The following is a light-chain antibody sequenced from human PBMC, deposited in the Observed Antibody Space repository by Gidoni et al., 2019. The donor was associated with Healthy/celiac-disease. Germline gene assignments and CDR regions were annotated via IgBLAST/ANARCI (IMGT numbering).Light chain of an antibody. CDR1: QSISSY. Sequence: DIQMTQSPSSLSASVGDRVTIPCRASQSISSYLNWYQQKPGKAPKLLIYAASSLQSGVPSRFSGSGSGTDFTLTISSLQPEDFATYYWQQSYSTPLTFXGXTKVEIK. J-gene: IGKJ4*01. CDR3: QQSYSTPLT. CDR2: AAS. V-gene: IGKV1-39*01.